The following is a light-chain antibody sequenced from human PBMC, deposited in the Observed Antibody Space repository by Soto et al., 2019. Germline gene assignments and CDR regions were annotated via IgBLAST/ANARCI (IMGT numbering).Light chain of an antibody. V-gene: IGLV2-11*01. Sequence: QSALTQPRSVSGSPGQSVTISCTGTSSDVGGYNYVSWYQQHPGKAPKLMIYDVSNRPAGVPDRFSGSKSGNTASLTISGLQAEDEGDYYCCSYAGSSYVFGTGTKVTVL. CDR1: SSDVGGYNY. J-gene: IGLJ1*01. CDR3: CSYAGSSYV. CDR2: DVS.